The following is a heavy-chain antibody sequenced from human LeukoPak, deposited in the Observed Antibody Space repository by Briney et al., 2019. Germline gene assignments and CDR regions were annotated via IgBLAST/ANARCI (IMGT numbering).Heavy chain of an antibody. V-gene: IGHV1-18*01. D-gene: IGHD1-26*01. J-gene: IGHJ6*02. CDR3: AREMTTTMSLPYYYYYGMDV. CDR2: ISAYNGNT. CDR1: GYTFTSYG. Sequence: ASVKVSCKASGYTFTSYGISWVRQAPGQGLEWMGWISAYNGNTNYAQKLQGRVTMTTDTSTSTAYMELRSLRSDDTPVYYCAREMTTTMSLPYYYYYGMDVWGQGTTVTVSS.